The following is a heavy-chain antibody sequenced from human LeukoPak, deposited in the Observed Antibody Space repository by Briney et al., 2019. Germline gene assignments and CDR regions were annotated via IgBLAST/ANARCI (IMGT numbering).Heavy chain of an antibody. CDR3: AKDAQRGFDYSNSLEH. J-gene: IGHJ4*02. CDR2: GPT. D-gene: IGHD4-11*01. Sequence: GGSLRLSCAASGFIFSNYAMSWVRQAPGKGLEWVSTGPTFYADSVKGRFTISRDNLKNMVSLQMNRLRAEDTAVYYCAKDAQRGFDYSNSLEHWGQGSLVTVSS. CDR1: GFIFSNYA. V-gene: IGHV3-23*01.